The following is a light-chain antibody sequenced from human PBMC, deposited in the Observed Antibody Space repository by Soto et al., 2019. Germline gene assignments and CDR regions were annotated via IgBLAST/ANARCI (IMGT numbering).Light chain of an antibody. CDR1: QSVSNNY. CDR2: GAS. J-gene: IGKJ1*01. CDR3: QHYGTPPQT. V-gene: IGKV3-20*01. Sequence: EIVLTQSPGTLALSPVERSTLSCRASQSVSNNYLASYQQKPGQGPRLLIYGASSRATGIPDRFSGSGSGTDFALTISRLEPEDFAVYYCQHYGTPPQTFGQGTKVDIK.